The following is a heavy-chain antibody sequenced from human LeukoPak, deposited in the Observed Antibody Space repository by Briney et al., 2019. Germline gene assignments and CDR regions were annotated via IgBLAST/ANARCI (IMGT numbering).Heavy chain of an antibody. CDR2: ISADGGTT. V-gene: IGHV3-64*01. CDR3: ARVSDGGYDY. D-gene: IGHD5-12*01. Sequence: GGSLRLSCAPSGFTFSTYSIHWVRQAPGKGLEYVSAISADGGTTDYANSVKARFTISRDNSRNTLYLQMGGLRVEDMAVYYCARVSDGGYDYWGQGTLVTVSS. CDR1: GFTFSTYS. J-gene: IGHJ4*02.